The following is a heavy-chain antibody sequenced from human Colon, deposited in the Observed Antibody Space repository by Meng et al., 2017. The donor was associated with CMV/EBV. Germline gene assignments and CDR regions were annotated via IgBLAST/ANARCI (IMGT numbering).Heavy chain of an antibody. J-gene: IGHJ4*02. Sequence: QVHLVQSGAEVKKPGASVKVSCKASGYSFTGYYVHWVRQAPGQGLEWMGRINPNNGGTNSAQKLQGRVTMTTDTSINTAYMELISLTSDDTAVYHCARVPFGGGTSLDYWGQGTLVTVSS. V-gene: IGHV1-2*06. CDR1: GYSFTGYY. CDR2: INPNNGGT. CDR3: ARVPFGGGTSLDY. D-gene: IGHD3-16*01.